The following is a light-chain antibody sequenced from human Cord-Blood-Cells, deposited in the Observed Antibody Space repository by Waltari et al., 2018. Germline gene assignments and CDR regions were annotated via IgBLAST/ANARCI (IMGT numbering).Light chain of an antibody. Sequence: SYELTQPPSVSVSPGQTASITCSGDKLGDQYACWYQQKPGQSPVLVIYQDSKRPSGIPERFSGSHSGNTATLTISGTQAMDEADYYCQAWDSSTYVFGTGTKVTVL. CDR2: QDS. CDR3: QAWDSSTYV. CDR1: KLGDQY. J-gene: IGLJ1*01. V-gene: IGLV3-1*01.